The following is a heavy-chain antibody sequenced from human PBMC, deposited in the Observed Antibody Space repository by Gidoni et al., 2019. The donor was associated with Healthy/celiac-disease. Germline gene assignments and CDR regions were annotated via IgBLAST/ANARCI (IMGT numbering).Heavy chain of an antibody. V-gene: IGHV3-9*01. J-gene: IGHJ4*02. Sequence: EVQLVESGGGLVQPGRSLRLSCAASGFTFDDYAMHWVRQAPGKGLAWVPGISWNSGSIGYADSVKGRFTISRDNAKNSLYLQMNSLRAEDTALYYCAKDISVGGWYDSLDYWGQGTLVTVSS. CDR1: GFTFDDYA. CDR2: ISWNSGSI. D-gene: IGHD6-19*01. CDR3: AKDISVGGWYDSLDY.